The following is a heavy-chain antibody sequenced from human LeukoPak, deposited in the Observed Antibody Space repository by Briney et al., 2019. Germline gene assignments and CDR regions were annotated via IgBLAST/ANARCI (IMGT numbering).Heavy chain of an antibody. V-gene: IGHV4-59*01. J-gene: IGHJ4*02. Sequence: SETLSLTCTVSGVSINTYFWSWIRQPPRKGLEWIGYVYYNGITNYNPSPKSRISISLDTSKNQFSLRLNSVTAAETAVYYCASQLGGTTFHWGQGTLVTVSS. CDR3: ASQLGGTTFH. CDR1: GVSINTYF. D-gene: IGHD1/OR15-1a*01. CDR2: VYYNGIT.